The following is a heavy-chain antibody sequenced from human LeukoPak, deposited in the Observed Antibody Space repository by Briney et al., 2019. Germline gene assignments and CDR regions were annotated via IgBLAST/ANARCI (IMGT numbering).Heavy chain of an antibody. CDR1: GFTFSDYY. V-gene: IGHV3-11*01. CDR2: ISSSGSII. J-gene: IGHJ5*02. D-gene: IGHD2-15*01. Sequence: PGGSLRLSCAASGFTFSDYYMSWIRQAPGKGLEWVSYISSSGSIIYYADSVKGRFTISRDNAKNSLYLQVNSLRAEDTAVYYCAREIVVVVVGSWFDPWGQGTLVTVSS. CDR3: AREIVVVVVGSWFDP.